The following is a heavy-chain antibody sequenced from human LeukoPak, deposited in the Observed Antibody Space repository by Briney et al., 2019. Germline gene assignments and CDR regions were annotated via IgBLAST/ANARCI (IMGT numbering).Heavy chain of an antibody. CDR1: GFTFSDYS. Sequence: GGSLRLSCAASGFTFSDYSMHWVRQAPGKGLNWVAFIRYDGNNKYYADSVKGRFTISRDNAKNSLYLQMNSLRAEDTAVYYCAELGITMIGGVWGKGTTVTISS. CDR3: AELGITMIGGV. D-gene: IGHD3-10*02. J-gene: IGHJ6*04. CDR2: IRYDGNNK. V-gene: IGHV3-30*02.